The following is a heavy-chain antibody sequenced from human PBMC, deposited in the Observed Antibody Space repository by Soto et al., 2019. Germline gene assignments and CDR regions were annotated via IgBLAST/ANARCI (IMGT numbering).Heavy chain of an antibody. CDR1: GGSISSGGYY. CDR3: ARDYGGNSMNYYYGMDV. Sequence: SETLSLTCTVSGGSISSGGYYWSWIRQHPGKGLEWIGYIYYSGSTYYNPSLKSRVTISVDTSKNQFSLKLSSVTAADTAVYYCARDYGGNSMNYYYGMDVWGQGTTVTVSS. D-gene: IGHD4-17*01. J-gene: IGHJ6*02. CDR2: IYYSGST. V-gene: IGHV4-31*03.